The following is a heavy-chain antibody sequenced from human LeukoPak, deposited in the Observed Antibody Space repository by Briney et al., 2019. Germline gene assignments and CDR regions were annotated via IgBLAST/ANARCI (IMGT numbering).Heavy chain of an antibody. CDR1: GFTFSGHW. CDR3: ARGYNDFWSGSQFVS. Sequence: GGSLSLSCAASGFTFSGHWMSWVRQAPAKGLEWVAHMNGDGSQIYYMDFVKGRFTISRDNAKNSLYLQMNGLRAEDTAVYYCARGYNDFWSGSQFVSWGQGTLVIVSS. V-gene: IGHV3-7*04. CDR2: MNGDGSQI. D-gene: IGHD3-3*01. J-gene: IGHJ4*02.